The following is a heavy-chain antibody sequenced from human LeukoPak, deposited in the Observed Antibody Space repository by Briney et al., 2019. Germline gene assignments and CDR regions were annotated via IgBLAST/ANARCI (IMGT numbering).Heavy chain of an antibody. CDR2: ISAYNGNT. CDR3: AREVVGVDGSYYFDY. Sequence: GASVKVSCKASGYTFTSYGISWVRQAPGQGLEWMGWISAYNGNTNYAQKLQGRVTMTTDTSTSTAYMELSSLRSEDTAVYYCAREVVGVDGSYYFDYWGQGTLVTVSS. D-gene: IGHD1-26*01. V-gene: IGHV1-18*01. CDR1: GYTFTSYG. J-gene: IGHJ4*02.